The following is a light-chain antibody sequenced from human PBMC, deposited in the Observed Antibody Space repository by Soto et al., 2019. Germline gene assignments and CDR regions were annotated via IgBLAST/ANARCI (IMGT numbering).Light chain of an antibody. Sequence: DIQMTQSPSTVTESVGDRFAVTCRASQTISSWLAWYQQKPGKAPNLLIYDASSLKRGVPSRFSGSGSGTEFTLTISSLQPDDFATYYCQHYNSYSEAFGQGTKVDI. J-gene: IGKJ1*01. CDR2: DAS. V-gene: IGKV1-5*01. CDR3: QHYNSYSEA. CDR1: QTISSW.